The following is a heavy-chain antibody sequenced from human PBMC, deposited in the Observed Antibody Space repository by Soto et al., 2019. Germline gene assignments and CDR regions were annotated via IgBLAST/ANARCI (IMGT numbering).Heavy chain of an antibody. J-gene: IGHJ5*02. CDR3: AKDPLGGGWAARPGSWFDP. CDR2: VSHTGYT. D-gene: IGHD6-6*01. CDR1: GGSIRGYY. V-gene: IGHV4-4*07. Sequence: LRETMSRTCTVPGGSIRGYYWRWFRQPAGKGTEWIRRVSHTGYTNYNPPPRSRVTMSLDTPKNQLTAKLTPVPAAHTPVHYCAKDPLGGGWAARPGSWFDPWGLGTLVTVSS.